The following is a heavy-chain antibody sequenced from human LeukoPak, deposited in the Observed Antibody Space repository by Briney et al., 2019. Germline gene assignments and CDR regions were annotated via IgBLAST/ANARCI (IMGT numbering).Heavy chain of an antibody. Sequence: SETLSLTCAVSGGSFSGYYWSWIRQPPGKGLEWIGEINHSGSTNYNPSLKSRVTISVDTSKNQFSLKLSSVTATDTAAYYCARPSGWSGPHWFAPWGQGTLVTVSS. CDR1: GGSFSGYY. D-gene: IGHD6-19*01. J-gene: IGHJ5*02. V-gene: IGHV4-34*01. CDR2: INHSGST. CDR3: ARPSGWSGPHWFAP.